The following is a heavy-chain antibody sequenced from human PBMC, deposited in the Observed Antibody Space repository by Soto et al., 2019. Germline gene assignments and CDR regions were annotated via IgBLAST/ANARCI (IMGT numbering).Heavy chain of an antibody. D-gene: IGHD2-2*01. CDR1: GGSFSGYY. V-gene: IGHV4-34*01. Sequence: SETLSLTCAVYGGSFSGYYWSWIRQPPGKGLEWIGEINHSGSTNYNPSLKSRVTISVDTSKNQFSLKLSSVTAADTAVYYCAREGYCSSTSCYAADYWGQGTPVTVSS. J-gene: IGHJ4*02. CDR3: AREGYCSSTSCYAADY. CDR2: INHSGST.